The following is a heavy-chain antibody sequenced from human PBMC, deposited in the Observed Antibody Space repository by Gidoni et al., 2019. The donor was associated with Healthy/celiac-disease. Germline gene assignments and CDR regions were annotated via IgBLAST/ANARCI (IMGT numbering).Heavy chain of an antibody. CDR2: ISYDGSKK. Sequence: QVQLLESGGGLVPPGRSLRLPCAASGFTFSRSGMHWVRQSPGKGLEWVAVISYDGSKKYDADSVKGRFTISRDNSKNTLYLQMNSLRAEDTAVYYCAKVPVDYYDSSGYYYSVSYYGMDVWGQGTTVTVSS. J-gene: IGHJ6*02. CDR1: GFTFSRSG. CDR3: AKVPVDYYDSSGYYYSVSYYGMDV. D-gene: IGHD3-22*01. V-gene: IGHV3-30*18.